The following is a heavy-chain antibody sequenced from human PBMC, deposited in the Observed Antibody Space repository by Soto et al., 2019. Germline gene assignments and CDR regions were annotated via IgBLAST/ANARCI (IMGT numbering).Heavy chain of an antibody. CDR3: AREVVVVAATEHYYYYYMDV. V-gene: IGHV1-18*01. CDR1: GYTFTSYG. Sequence: ASVKVSCKASGYTFTSYGISWVRQAPGQGLEWMGWISAYNGNTNYAQKLQGRVTMTTDTSTSTAYMELRSLRSDDTAVYYCAREVVVVAATEHYYYYYMDVWGKGTTVTVSS. J-gene: IGHJ6*03. D-gene: IGHD2-15*01. CDR2: ISAYNGNT.